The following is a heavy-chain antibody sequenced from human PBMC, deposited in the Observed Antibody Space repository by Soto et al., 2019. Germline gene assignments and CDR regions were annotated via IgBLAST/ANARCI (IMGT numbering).Heavy chain of an antibody. CDR2: IDYNGVT. J-gene: IGHJ4*02. D-gene: IGHD2-2*01. V-gene: IGHV4-39*01. CDR3: GRVMIGTSRHTDSDY. CDR1: GASISSRDYY. Sequence: SETLSLTCSVSGASISSRDYYWGWIRQTPGKGLEWIGNIDYNGVTYYNPSLKSRVTVSKDTSKNQFSLKVASVTAADTAIYYCGRVMIGTSRHTDSDYWGQGTQVTVAS.